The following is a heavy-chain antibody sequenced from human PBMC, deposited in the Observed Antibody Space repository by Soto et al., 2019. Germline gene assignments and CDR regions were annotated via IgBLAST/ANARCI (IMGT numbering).Heavy chain of an antibody. J-gene: IGHJ3*02. CDR3: AHPRGYGVFDAVDI. D-gene: IGHD4-17*01. Sequence: VQLLESGGGLAHPGGSLRLSCAASGFLFSTYAMNWVRQAPGKGLEWVSAISNTGGSTYYAESVRGRFTISRDNSINTLYLQMSSLRTEDTALYYCAHPRGYGVFDAVDIWGQGTMVTVSS. V-gene: IGHV3-23*01. CDR2: ISNTGGST. CDR1: GFLFSTYA.